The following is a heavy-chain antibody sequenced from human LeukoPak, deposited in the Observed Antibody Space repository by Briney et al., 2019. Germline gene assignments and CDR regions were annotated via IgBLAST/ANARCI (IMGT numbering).Heavy chain of an antibody. CDR3: ARDRFIAVATYDY. CDR1: GFTFSSYA. CDR2: ISGSGGST. V-gene: IGHV3-23*01. J-gene: IGHJ4*02. Sequence: GGSLRLSCAASGFTFSSYAMSWVRQAPGKGLEWVSAISGSGGSTYYADSVKGRFTISRDNAKNSLYLQMNSLRAEDTAVYYCARDRFIAVATYDYWGQGTLVTVSS. D-gene: IGHD6-19*01.